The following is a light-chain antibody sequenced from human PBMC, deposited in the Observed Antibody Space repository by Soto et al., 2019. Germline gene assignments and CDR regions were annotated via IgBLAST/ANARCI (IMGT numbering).Light chain of an antibody. CDR1: QSVLYSSNNKNY. CDR3: QQYYSTRLT. CDR2: WAS. V-gene: IGKV4-1*01. Sequence: DIVMTQSPDSLAVSLGERATINCKSSQSVLYSSNNKNYLAWYQQKPGQPPKLLIYWASTRESGVPDRFSGSGSGTYFTLTTSSLQAEDVAVYYCQQYYSTRLTFGGGTKVEIK. J-gene: IGKJ4*01.